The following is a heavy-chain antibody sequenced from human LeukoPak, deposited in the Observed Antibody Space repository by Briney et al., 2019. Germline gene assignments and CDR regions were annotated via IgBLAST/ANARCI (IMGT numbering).Heavy chain of an antibody. V-gene: IGHV6-1*01. D-gene: IGHD7-27*01. J-gene: IGHJ3*02. CDR2: TYYRSKWYN. Sequence: SQTLSLTCAISGDSVSSNSAAWNWMRQTPTRGREWLGRTYYRSKWYNDYAVSVKSRITINPDTSKNQFSLQLNSVTPEDTAVYYCARALGRKAFDIWGQGTMVTVSS. CDR3: ARALGRKAFDI. CDR1: GDSVSSNSAA.